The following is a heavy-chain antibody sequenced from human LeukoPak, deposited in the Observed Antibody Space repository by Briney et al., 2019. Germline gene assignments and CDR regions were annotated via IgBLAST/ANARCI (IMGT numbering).Heavy chain of an antibody. V-gene: IGHV4-34*01. CDR1: GGSFSGYY. J-gene: IGHJ5*02. Sequence: SETLSLTCAVYGGSFSGYYWSWIRQPPGKGLEWIGEINHSGSTNYNPSLKSRVTISVDTSKNQFSLKLSSVTAADTAVYYCARGYCSGGSCYSLGESWGQGTLVTVSS. CDR2: INHSGST. CDR3: ARGYCSGGSCYSLGES. D-gene: IGHD2-15*01.